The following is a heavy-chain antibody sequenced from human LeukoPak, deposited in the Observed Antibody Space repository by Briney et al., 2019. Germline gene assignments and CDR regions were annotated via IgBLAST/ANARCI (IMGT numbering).Heavy chain of an antibody. V-gene: IGHV1-2*02. Sequence: GASVKVSCKASGYTFTGYYMHWVRQAPGQGLEWMGWINPNSGGTNYAQKFQGRVTMTRDTSISTAYMELSRLRSDDTAVYYCARVDIVVVPAANSSYYYYYMDVWGKGTTVTVSS. CDR2: INPNSGGT. CDR3: ARVDIVVVPAANSSYYYYYMDV. J-gene: IGHJ6*03. D-gene: IGHD2-2*03. CDR1: GYTFTGYY.